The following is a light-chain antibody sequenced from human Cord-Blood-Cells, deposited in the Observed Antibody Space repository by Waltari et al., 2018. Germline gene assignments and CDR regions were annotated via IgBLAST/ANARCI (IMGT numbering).Light chain of an antibody. CDR2: WAS. V-gene: IGKV4-1*01. CDR1: QSVLYSSNNKNY. Sequence: DIVMTQSPDSLAVSLGERATINCKSSQSVLYSSNNKNYLAWYQQKPGHPPKLLIYWASTREYGVPDRFSGSGSGTDFTLTISSLQAEDVAVYYCQQYYSTWTFGQGTKVEIK. J-gene: IGKJ1*01. CDR3: QQYYSTWT.